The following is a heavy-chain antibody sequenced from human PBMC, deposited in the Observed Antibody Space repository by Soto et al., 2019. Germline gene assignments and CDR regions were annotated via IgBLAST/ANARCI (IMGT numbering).Heavy chain of an antibody. CDR3: ARLEGVVVAATNDAIDI. D-gene: IGHD2-15*01. V-gene: IGHV4-59*08. Sequence: SETLSLTCTVSGGSISSYYWSWIRQPPGRGLEWIGYIYYSGSTNYNPSLKSRVTISVDTSKNQFSLKLSSVTAAGTAVYYCARLEGVVVAATNDAIDIWGQGTMVTVSS. CDR2: IYYSGST. CDR1: GGSISSYY. J-gene: IGHJ3*02.